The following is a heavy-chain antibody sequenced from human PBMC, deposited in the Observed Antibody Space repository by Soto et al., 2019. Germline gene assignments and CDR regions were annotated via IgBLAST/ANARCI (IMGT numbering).Heavy chain of an antibody. CDR3: AKDLVGGVRYYYGMDV. CDR1: GFTFSSYG. V-gene: IGHV3-30*18. D-gene: IGHD1-26*01. J-gene: IGHJ6*02. Sequence: QVQLVESGGGVVQPGRSLRLSCAASGFTFSSYGMHWVRQAPGKGLEWVAVISYDGSNKYYADSVKGRFTISRDNSKNTLYLQMNSLRAEDTAVYYGAKDLVGGVRYYYGMDVWGQGTTVTVSS. CDR2: ISYDGSNK.